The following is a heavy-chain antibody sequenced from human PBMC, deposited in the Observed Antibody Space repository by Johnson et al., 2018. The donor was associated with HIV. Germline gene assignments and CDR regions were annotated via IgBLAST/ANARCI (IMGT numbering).Heavy chain of an antibody. V-gene: IGHV3-49*03. D-gene: IGHD3-16*01. Sequence: VQLVESGGDLVQPGRSLRLSCTASGFSFGDYAMSWFRQAPGRGLEWVGFIRSKPFGGTTEYAASVKGRFTISRDDSKSIAYLQMNSLKTEDTAVYYCTRDASDNGDDDYDYVGGSPDGFDIWGQGTVVTVSS. J-gene: IGHJ3*02. CDR3: TRDASDNGDDDYDYVGGSPDGFDI. CDR2: IRSKPFGGTT. CDR1: GFSFGDYA.